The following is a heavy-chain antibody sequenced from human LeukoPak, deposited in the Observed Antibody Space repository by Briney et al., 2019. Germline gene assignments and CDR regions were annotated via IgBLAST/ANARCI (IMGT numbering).Heavy chain of an antibody. D-gene: IGHD3-22*01. J-gene: IGHJ4*02. Sequence: PGGSLRLSCAASGFPFSNYWMSWVRQAPGKGLEWVSSISGSGGSTYYADSVRGRFTISRDNPRNMLYMQMSSLTDEDTAVYYCAIMHRYYDGSGYWVHWGQGALVTVSS. CDR1: GFPFSNYW. CDR3: AIMHRYYDGSGYWVH. CDR2: ISGSGGST. V-gene: IGHV3-23*01.